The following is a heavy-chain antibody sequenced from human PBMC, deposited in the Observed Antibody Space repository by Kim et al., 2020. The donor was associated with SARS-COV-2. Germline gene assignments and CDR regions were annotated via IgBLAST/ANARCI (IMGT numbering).Heavy chain of an antibody. Sequence: GGSLRLSCAASGFTFSNAWMSWVRQAPGKGLEWVGRIKSKTDGGTTDYAAPVKGRFTISRDDSKNTLYLQMNSLKTEDTAVYYCTTGVTYYYDSSGYRTVDYWGQGTLVTVSS. CDR1: GFTFSNAW. CDR2: IKSKTDGGTT. J-gene: IGHJ4*02. D-gene: IGHD3-22*01. V-gene: IGHV3-15*01. CDR3: TTGVTYYYDSSGYRTVDY.